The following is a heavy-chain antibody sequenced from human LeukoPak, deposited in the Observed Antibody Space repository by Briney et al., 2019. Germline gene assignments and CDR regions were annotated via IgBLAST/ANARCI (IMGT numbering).Heavy chain of an antibody. D-gene: IGHD1-26*01. J-gene: IGHJ3*02. CDR3: AKDRGGSYFDVFDI. CDR2: ITWNTGSI. V-gene: IGHV3-9*01. CDR1: GFTFDDYA. Sequence: PGGSLRLSCAASGFTFDDYAMHWVRQAPGKGLEWVSGITWNTGSIGYADSVKGRFTVSRDNAKNSLYLQMNSLRADDTALYYCAKDRGGSYFDVFDIWGQGTLVTVSS.